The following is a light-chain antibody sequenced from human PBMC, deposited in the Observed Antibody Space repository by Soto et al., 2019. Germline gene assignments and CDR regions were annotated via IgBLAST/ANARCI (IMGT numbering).Light chain of an antibody. V-gene: IGLV2-11*01. CDR3: CSYAGSYTFDV. J-gene: IGLJ1*01. CDR2: DVS. Sequence: QSALTQPRSVSGSPGQSVTISCTGTSSDVGGYNYVSWYQQHPGKAPKLMIYDVSKRPSGVPDRFSGSKSGNTASLTISGLQAEDEAEDYCCSYAGSYTFDVFGTGTKLTVL. CDR1: SSDVGGYNY.